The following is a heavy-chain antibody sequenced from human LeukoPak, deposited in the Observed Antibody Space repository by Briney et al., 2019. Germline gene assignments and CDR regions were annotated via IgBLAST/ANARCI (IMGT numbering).Heavy chain of an antibody. CDR1: GFSVSASY. Sequence: GGSLRLSCAASGFSVSASYKSWVRQAPGKGLEWVSYISSSGSTIYYADSVKGRFTISRDNAKNSLYLQMNSLRAEDTAVYYCAELGITMIGGVWGKGTTVTISS. J-gene: IGHJ6*04. CDR2: ISSSGSTI. CDR3: AELGITMIGGV. V-gene: IGHV3-11*04. D-gene: IGHD3-10*02.